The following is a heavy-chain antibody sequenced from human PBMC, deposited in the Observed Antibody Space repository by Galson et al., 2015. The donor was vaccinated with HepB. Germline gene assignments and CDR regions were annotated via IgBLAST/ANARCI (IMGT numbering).Heavy chain of an antibody. V-gene: IGHV3-66*02. Sequence: SLRLSCAASGFTVSNSFMTWVRQAPGKGLEWVSIIYSGDNTYYADSAKGRFTISRDNSNNTLFLQMNSLRTEDTAVYYCARRGGGGRAFDIWGQGTMVTVSP. CDR1: GFTVSNSF. J-gene: IGHJ3*02. D-gene: IGHD3-16*01. CDR3: ARRGGGGRAFDI. CDR2: IYSGDNT.